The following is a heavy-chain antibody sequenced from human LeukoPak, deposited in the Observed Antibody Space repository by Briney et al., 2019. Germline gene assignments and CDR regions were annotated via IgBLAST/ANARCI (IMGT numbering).Heavy chain of an antibody. V-gene: IGHV1-2*02. D-gene: IGHD6-6*01. CDR1: GYTFTRYY. CDR2: INPNSGGT. J-gene: IGHJ4*02. Sequence: GASVKVSCKASGYTFTRYYMHWVPQAPGQGLEWMGWINPNSGGTNYAQKFQGRVTMTRDTSISTAYMELSRLGSDDTAVYYCARVFGRNAYSSSSFDYWGQGTLVTVSS. CDR3: ARVFGRNAYSSSSFDY.